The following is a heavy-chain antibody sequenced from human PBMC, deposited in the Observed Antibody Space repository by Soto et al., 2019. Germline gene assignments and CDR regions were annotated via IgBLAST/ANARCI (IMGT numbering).Heavy chain of an antibody. D-gene: IGHD2-15*01. CDR2: IYYSGST. Sequence: SETLSLTCTVSGGSISSGGYYWSWIRQHPGKGLEWIGYIYYSGSTNYNPSLKSRVTISVDTSKNQFSLKLSSVTAADTAVYYCARHEAEVVAATGWFDPWGQGTLVTVSS. J-gene: IGHJ5*02. CDR3: ARHEAEVVAATGWFDP. CDR1: GGSISSGGYY. V-gene: IGHV4-61*08.